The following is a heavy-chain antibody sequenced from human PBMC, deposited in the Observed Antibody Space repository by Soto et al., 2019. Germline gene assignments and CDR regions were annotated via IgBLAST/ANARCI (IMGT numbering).Heavy chain of an antibody. V-gene: IGHV3-30*18. CDR3: AKVVYYYDSSWAYYFDY. D-gene: IGHD3-22*01. CDR2: ISYDGSNK. J-gene: IGHJ4*02. CDR1: GFTFSSYG. Sequence: GGSLRLSCAASGFTFSSYGMHWVRQAPGKGLEWVAVISYDGSNKYYADSVKGRFTISRDNSKNTLYLQMNSLRAEDTAVYYCAKVVYYYDSSWAYYFDYWGQGTLVTVSS.